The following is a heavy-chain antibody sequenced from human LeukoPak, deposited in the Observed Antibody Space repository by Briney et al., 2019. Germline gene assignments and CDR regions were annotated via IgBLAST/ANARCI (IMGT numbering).Heavy chain of an antibody. J-gene: IGHJ5*02. V-gene: IGHV1-46*01. D-gene: IGHD2-2*01. CDR3: ARGPVAPFILDRSIAIVSAALKVGWFAP. CDR2: ISPGDGST. Sequence: ASVKVSCKASGYTFSSHYIHWVRQAPGQGLEWMGIISPGDGSTTYAQKFQGRVTMTRDTSTNTVYMQLSSLRSDDTAIYYCARGPVAPFILDRSIAIVSAALKVGWFAPWGQGTLVTVSS. CDR1: GYTFSSHY.